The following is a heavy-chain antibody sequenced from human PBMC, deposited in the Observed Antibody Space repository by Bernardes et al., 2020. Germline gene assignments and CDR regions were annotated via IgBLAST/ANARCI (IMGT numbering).Heavy chain of an antibody. J-gene: IGHJ6*03. D-gene: IGHD3-9*01. CDR2: INAGNGNT. V-gene: IGHV1-3*01. CDR3: ARERVLHYDILTGYSSTYYYYYMDV. Sequence: ASVKVSCKASGYTFTSYAMHWVRQAPGQRLEWMGWINAGNGNTKYSQKFQGRVTITRDTSASTAYMELSSLRSEDTAVYYCARERVLHYDILTGYSSTYYYYYMDVWGKGTTVTVSS. CDR1: GYTFTSYA.